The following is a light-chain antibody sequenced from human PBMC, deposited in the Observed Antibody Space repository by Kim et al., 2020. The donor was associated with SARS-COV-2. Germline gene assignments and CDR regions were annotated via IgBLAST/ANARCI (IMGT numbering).Light chain of an antibody. Sequence: PRKKSTLSSGDSHNIINNYLAWYQQKPGQSPRLLIYGAASRATGIPDRFRGSGTGTDFTLTITRLEPDDFAVDYCQQYGKSPPLIFGGGTKVDIK. J-gene: IGKJ4*01. V-gene: IGKV3-20*01. CDR2: GAA. CDR1: HNIINNY. CDR3: QQYGKSPPLI.